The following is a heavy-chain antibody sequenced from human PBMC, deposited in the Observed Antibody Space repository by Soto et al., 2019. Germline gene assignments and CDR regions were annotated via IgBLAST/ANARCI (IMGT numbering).Heavy chain of an antibody. CDR2: LIPIFGTA. CDR3: ARKEGVPAAISGKWFDP. Sequence: QVQLVQSGAEVKKPGSSVKVSCKASGGTFSSYAISWVRQAPGQGLEWMGGLIPIFGTANYAQKFQGRVTITADESTSTAYMELSSLRSEDTAVYYCARKEGVPAAISGKWFDPWGQGTLVTVSS. J-gene: IGHJ5*02. V-gene: IGHV1-69*01. D-gene: IGHD2-2*02. CDR1: GGTFSSYA.